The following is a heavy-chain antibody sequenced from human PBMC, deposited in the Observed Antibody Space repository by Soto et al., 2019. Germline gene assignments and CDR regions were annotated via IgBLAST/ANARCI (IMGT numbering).Heavy chain of an antibody. CDR3: ARGMKYHYYYYGMDV. D-gene: IGHD2-2*01. Sequence: QVQLQESGPGLVKPSQALSLTCTVSGGSISSGDYYWSWIRQPPGKGLEWIGYIYYSGSTYYNPSLKSRVTISVDTSKNQFSLKLSSVTAADTAVYYCARGMKYHYYYYGMDVWGQGTTVTVSS. CDR2: IYYSGST. V-gene: IGHV4-30-4*01. J-gene: IGHJ6*02. CDR1: GGSISSGDYY.